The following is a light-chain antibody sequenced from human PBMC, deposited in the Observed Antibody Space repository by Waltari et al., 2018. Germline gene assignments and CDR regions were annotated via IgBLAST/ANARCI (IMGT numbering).Light chain of an antibody. Sequence: SYVVTQSPSVSVAPGETARITCGGDNIGSKSVHWYQQRPGQAPVLVISYDSDRPSGIPERFSGSNSGNTATLTISWVEAEDEADYYCQVWDDTTNSGVFGGGTRLTVL. CDR3: QVWDDTTNSGV. V-gene: IGLV3-21*04. J-gene: IGLJ3*02. CDR2: YDS. CDR1: NIGSKS.